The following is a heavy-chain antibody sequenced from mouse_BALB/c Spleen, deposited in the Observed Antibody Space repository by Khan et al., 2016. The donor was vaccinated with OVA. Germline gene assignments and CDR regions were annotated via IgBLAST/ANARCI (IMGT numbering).Heavy chain of an antibody. D-gene: IGHD2-14*01. J-gene: IGHJ4*01. Sequence: QVQLKQSGAELARPGASVKMSCKASGYTFTSHTMHWVKQRPGQGLEWIGYINPRSDYTQYNQKFNDKATLTAAISYSTAYMQLSSLTSEDSAVDYCARRTTEYALDYWGKGTSVTVSS. CDR3: ARRTTEYALDY. CDR1: GYTFTSHT. CDR2: INPRSDYT. V-gene: IGHV1-4*01.